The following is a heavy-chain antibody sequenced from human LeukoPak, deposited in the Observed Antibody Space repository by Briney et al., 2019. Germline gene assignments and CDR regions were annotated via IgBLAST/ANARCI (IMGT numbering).Heavy chain of an antibody. Sequence: SCPTLGKTHKDLTLDLPFSGVLPQTWSVGFGLIPQPPGKALEWLALIYWNDDKRYSPSLKSRLTITKDASKNQVVLTMTNMDPVDTATYYCAHRRGPGSYFPYWGQGTLVTVSS. V-gene: IGHV2-5*01. CDR3: AHRRGPGSYFPY. CDR2: IYWNDDK. J-gene: IGHJ4*02. CDR1: GVLPQTWSVG. D-gene: IGHD3-10*01.